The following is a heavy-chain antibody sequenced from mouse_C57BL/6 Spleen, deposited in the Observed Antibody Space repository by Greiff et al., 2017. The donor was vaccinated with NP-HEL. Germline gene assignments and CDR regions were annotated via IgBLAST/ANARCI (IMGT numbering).Heavy chain of an antibody. V-gene: IGHV5-12*01. J-gene: IGHJ4*01. Sequence: EVKLMESGGGLVQPGGSLKLSCAASGFTFSDYYMYWVRQTPEKRLEWVAYISNGGGSTYYPDTVKGRFTISRDNAKNTLYLQMSRLKSEDTAMYYCARHDGWGAIDYWGQGTSVTVSS. D-gene: IGHD2-3*01. CDR1: GFTFSDYY. CDR3: ARHDGWGAIDY. CDR2: ISNGGGST.